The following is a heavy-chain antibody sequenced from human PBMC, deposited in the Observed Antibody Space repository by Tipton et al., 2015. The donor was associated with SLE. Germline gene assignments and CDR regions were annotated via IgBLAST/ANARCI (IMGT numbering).Heavy chain of an antibody. Sequence: TLSLTCTVSGGSISSHDWTWIRQPPGKGLEWIGYSHYRGSTDYNPSLKSRVTISVDTSKNQFSLKLSSVTAADTAVYYCARDRNTIFGVAPYGMDVWGQGTTVTVSS. CDR3: ARDRNTIFGVAPYGMDV. CDR1: GGSISSHD. D-gene: IGHD3-3*01. CDR2: SHYRGST. V-gene: IGHV4-59*11. J-gene: IGHJ6*02.